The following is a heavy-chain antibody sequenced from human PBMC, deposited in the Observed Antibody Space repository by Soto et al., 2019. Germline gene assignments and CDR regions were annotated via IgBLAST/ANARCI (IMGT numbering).Heavy chain of an antibody. Sequence: GGSLRLSCAASGFTFSSYGMHWVRQAPGKGLEWVAVISYDGSNKYYADSVKGRFIISRDNSKNTLCLQMNSLRAEDTAVYYCAKGPYDFWSGYPSYWGQGTLVTVSS. CDR3: AKGPYDFWSGYPSY. V-gene: IGHV3-30*18. CDR2: ISYDGSNK. CDR1: GFTFSSYG. J-gene: IGHJ4*02. D-gene: IGHD3-3*01.